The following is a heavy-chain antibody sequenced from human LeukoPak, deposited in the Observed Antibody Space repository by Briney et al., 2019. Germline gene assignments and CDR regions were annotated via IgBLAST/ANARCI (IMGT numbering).Heavy chain of an antibody. CDR1: GFTFNNYA. D-gene: IGHD2-2*01. Sequence: GGSLRLSCAGSGFTFNNYAMSWVRQTPTKGLEWVSTITIAGDGTYYADPVRGRFTMSRDKSKNTLYLQMSSLRAEDTAVYYCVRAAPIDCSSTTWSLFDNWGQGILVTVSS. J-gene: IGHJ4*02. CDR2: ITIAGDGT. CDR3: VRAAPIDCSSTTWSLFDN. V-gene: IGHV3-23*01.